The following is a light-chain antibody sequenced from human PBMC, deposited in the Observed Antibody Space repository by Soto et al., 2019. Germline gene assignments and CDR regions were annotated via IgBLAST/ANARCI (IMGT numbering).Light chain of an antibody. V-gene: IGKV3D-15*01. CDR1: QRVGSD. J-gene: IGKJ4*02. CDR2: DVF. Sequence: ILVTQSASTMSVSPGERATPSCRASQRVGSDLAWYQQRPGQAPRLVIYDVFTMDSGVPSRISGSGSGTEFTLSINSLQREDFAVYYCQQSYSWPPTFGGRTKVDI. CDR3: QQSYSWPPT.